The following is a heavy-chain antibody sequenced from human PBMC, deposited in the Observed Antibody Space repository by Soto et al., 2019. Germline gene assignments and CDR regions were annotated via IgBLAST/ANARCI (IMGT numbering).Heavy chain of an antibody. J-gene: IGHJ4*02. CDR1: GGSISSGGNY. CDR3: ARDTGIPGGYFDY. Sequence: QVQLQESGPGLVKPSQTLSLTCTVSGGSISSGGNYWSWIRQHPGKGLEYIGYIYYSGSTYYNPSLKGRVTISVDTSKNQCSLKLSSVTAAATAVYYCARDTGIPGGYFDYWGQGTLVTVSS. CDR2: IYYSGST. V-gene: IGHV4-31*03. D-gene: IGHD2-2*02.